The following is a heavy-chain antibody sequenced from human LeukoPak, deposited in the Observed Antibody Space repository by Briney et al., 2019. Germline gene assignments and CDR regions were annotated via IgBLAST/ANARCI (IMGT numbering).Heavy chain of an antibody. J-gene: IGHJ6*03. D-gene: IGHD2-2*01. CDR3: ARGRIVVVPAATPPFYYYYMDV. CDR2: INHSGST. CDR1: GFTFSSYA. Sequence: GSLRLSCAAAGFTFSSYAMSWVRQPPGKGLEWIGEINHSGSTNYNPSLKSRVTISVDTSKNQFSLKLSSVTAADTAVYYCARGRIVVVPAATPPFYYYYMDVWGKGTTVTVSS. V-gene: IGHV4-34*01.